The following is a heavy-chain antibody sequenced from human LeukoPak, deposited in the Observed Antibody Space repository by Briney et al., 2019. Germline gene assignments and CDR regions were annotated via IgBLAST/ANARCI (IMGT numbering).Heavy chain of an antibody. D-gene: IGHD3-10*01. V-gene: IGHV3-53*01. CDR2: IYSDNT. CDR1: GFTVSSNS. CDR3: TTYGSGRKFDY. Sequence: GGSLRLSCTVSGFTVSSNSMSWVRQAPGKGLEWVSFIYSDNTHYSDSVKGRFTISRDNSKNTLYLQMNSLKSEDTAVYYCTTYGSGRKFDYWGQGILVTVSS. J-gene: IGHJ4*02.